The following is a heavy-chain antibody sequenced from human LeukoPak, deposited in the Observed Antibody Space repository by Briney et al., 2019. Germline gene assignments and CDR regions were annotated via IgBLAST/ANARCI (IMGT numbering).Heavy chain of an antibody. CDR3: AREGWNLQQENYYYYYMDV. Sequence: GASVKVSCKASGYTFTSYGISWVRQAPGQGLEWMGWISTYSGNTKVAHKVQGRVTMTTDTSTDTAYMELRSLRSDDTAVYFCAREGWNLQQENYYYYYMDVWGKGTTVTVSS. CDR1: GYTFTSYG. CDR2: ISTYSGNT. D-gene: IGHD1-1*01. V-gene: IGHV1-18*01. J-gene: IGHJ6*03.